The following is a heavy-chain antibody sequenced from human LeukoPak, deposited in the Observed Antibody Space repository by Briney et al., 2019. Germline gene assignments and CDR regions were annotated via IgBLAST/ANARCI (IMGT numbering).Heavy chain of an antibody. CDR1: EFTFGNHV. J-gene: IGHJ3*02. CDR3: ARDGDVTYYYDSSGRDDAFDI. D-gene: IGHD3-22*01. CDR2: ISSSGEST. V-gene: IGHV3-23*01. Sequence: GGSLRLSCAASEFTFGNHVMTWVRQAPGKGLEWVATISSSGESTFYADSVKGRFTISRDNSKNSLYLQMNSLRAEDTAVYYCARDGDVTYYYDSSGRDDAFDIWGQGTMVTVSS.